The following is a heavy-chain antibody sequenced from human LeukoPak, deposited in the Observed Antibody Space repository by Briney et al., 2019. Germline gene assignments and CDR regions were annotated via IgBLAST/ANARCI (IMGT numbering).Heavy chain of an antibody. D-gene: IGHD3-22*01. V-gene: IGHV4-38-2*02. CDR1: GYSISNGYY. J-gene: IGHJ4*02. CDR3: ARGKRGKGLKTYYYDSSGYWPIDY. CDR2: IYESGST. Sequence: SETLSLTCTVSGYSISNGYYWGWIRQPPGKGLEWIGSIYESGSTDYSPSLKSRVTISVDTSKNQFSLKLSSVTAADTAVYYCARGKRGKGLKTYYYDSSGYWPIDYWGQGTLVTVSS.